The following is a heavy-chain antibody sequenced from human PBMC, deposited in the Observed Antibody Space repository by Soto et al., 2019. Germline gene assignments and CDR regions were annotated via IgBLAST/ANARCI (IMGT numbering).Heavy chain of an antibody. CDR2: LSSMRTT. D-gene: IGHD3-22*01. CDR1: GGSLNNFY. V-gene: IGHV4-4*08. J-gene: IGHJ4*02. Sequence: QVQLQESGPGLVKPSETLSLTCTVSGGSLNNFYWSWIRQAPGKGLQYIGYLSSMRTTNYNPSLKSRVTLSVHKSRNQFPLKLTSVTAADTALYYCTKSVGGYVNMGYYGGVYDSWGRGTLVTVSS. CDR3: TKSVGGYVNMGYYGGVYDS.